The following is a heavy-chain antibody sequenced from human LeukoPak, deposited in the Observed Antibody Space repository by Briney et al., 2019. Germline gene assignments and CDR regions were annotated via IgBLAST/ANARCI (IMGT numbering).Heavy chain of an antibody. CDR3: VKDVGGSYAFDY. D-gene: IGHD1-26*01. CDR2: INDNGGRT. Sequence: GGSLRHSCSASGFTFSRYAMHWVRQAPGKGLEYVSGINDNGGRTHYGDSVKGRFSISRDNSKNTLHLQMSTLRAEDTALYYCVKDVGGSYAFDYWGQGILVTVAS. J-gene: IGHJ4*02. CDR1: GFTFSRYA. V-gene: IGHV3-64D*09.